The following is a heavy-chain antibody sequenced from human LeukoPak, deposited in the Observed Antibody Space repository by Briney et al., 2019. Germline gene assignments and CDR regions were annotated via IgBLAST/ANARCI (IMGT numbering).Heavy chain of an antibody. D-gene: IGHD3-22*01. CDR1: GFSMSVYW. V-gene: IGHV3-7*01. CDR2: IKQDGSER. J-gene: IGHJ4*02. Sequence: SGGSLRLSCEASGFSMSVYWMSWVRQAPGKGLEKVGNIKQDGSERNYVDSVKGRFTISRDNAKKSLYLQMNSLRAEDTAVYYCARDWGAYYHFFDYWGQGTLVTVSS. CDR3: ARDWGAYYHFFDY.